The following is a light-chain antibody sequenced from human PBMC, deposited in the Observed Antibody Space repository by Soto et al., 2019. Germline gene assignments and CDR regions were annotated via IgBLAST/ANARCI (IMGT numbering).Light chain of an antibody. CDR1: ENINSN. CDR2: RAS. V-gene: IGKV3-15*01. CDR3: HQFHNWPPWT. J-gene: IGKJ1*01. Sequence: EIVVTQSPATLSVSPGESATLSCTASENINSNLAWYQQKPGQGPRLLIYRASTRATGIPARFSGSGYGTEFTLTITSLQSEDFAVYYCHQFHNWPPWTFGQGTKVEIK.